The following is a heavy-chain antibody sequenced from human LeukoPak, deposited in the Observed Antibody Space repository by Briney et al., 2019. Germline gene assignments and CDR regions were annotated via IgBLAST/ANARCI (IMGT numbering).Heavy chain of an antibody. D-gene: IGHD7-27*01. CDR1: GFSLSTSKMR. CDR3: ARIDSNWGLDY. Sequence: SGPALVKPTQTLTLTCTFSGFSLSTSKMRVSWIRQPPGKALEWLARIDWNDDKFYSTSLKTRLTISKDTSKNQVVLTMTNMDPVDTATYYCARIDSNWGLDYWGQGTLVTVSS. J-gene: IGHJ4*02. CDR2: IDWNDDK. V-gene: IGHV2-70*04.